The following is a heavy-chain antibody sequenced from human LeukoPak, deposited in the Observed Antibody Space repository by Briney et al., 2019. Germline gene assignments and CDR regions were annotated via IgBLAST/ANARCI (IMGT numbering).Heavy chain of an antibody. CDR1: GFTFSNYE. J-gene: IGHJ4*02. V-gene: IGHV3-48*03. CDR3: AKPTTVTPWRMNFDY. Sequence: GGSLRLSCAASGFTFSNYEMNWVRQAPGKGLEWVSYISGRGDVIYYADSVKGRFTISRDNSKNTLYLQMNSLRAEDTAVYYCAKPTTVTPWRMNFDYWGQGTLVTVSS. CDR2: ISGRGDVI. D-gene: IGHD4-17*01.